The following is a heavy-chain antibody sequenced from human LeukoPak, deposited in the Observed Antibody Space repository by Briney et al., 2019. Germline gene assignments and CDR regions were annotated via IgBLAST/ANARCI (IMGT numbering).Heavy chain of an antibody. CDR1: GFTFSTYT. CDR2: ISDTSTLI. J-gene: IGHJ5*01. D-gene: IGHD6-19*01. Sequence: GGSLRLSCVVSGFTFSTYTMNWVRQAPGEGLEWVSYISDTSTLIYYAASVKGRFTTSRDNAKNSLYLQMNSLRAEDTAMYYCARGTSRGSRYGFDSWGQGILVTVTS. V-gene: IGHV3-48*01. CDR3: ARGTSRGSRYGFDS.